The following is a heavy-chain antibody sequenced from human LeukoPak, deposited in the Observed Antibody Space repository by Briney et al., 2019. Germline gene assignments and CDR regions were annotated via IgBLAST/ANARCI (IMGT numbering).Heavy chain of an antibody. D-gene: IGHD3-22*01. Sequence: GGSLRLSCAASGFTVSGNYMSWVRQAPGKGLEWVSVIYSGGSTYYADSVKGRFTISKDNSQNTVYLQMNSLRAEDTAVYFCARDHAPAYSNGYKYYGMDVWGQGTTVTVSS. V-gene: IGHV3-66*01. CDR1: GFTVSGNY. CDR2: IYSGGST. CDR3: ARDHAPAYSNGYKYYGMDV. J-gene: IGHJ6*02.